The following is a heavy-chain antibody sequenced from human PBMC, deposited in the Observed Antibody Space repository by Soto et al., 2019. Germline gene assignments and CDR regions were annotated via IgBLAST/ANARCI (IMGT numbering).Heavy chain of an antibody. CDR1: GFTFSNYA. CDR3: ASVESISARXY. J-gene: IGHJ4*02. CDR2: ISGSGGST. Sequence: PGGSLRLSCAASGFTFSNYAMNWVRQAPGKGLDWVSAISGSGGSTYYADSVKGRFTISRDNAKNSLYLQMNSLRAEDTAVYYCASVESISARXYWGQGTLVTVSS. V-gene: IGHV3-23*01. D-gene: IGHD6-6*01.